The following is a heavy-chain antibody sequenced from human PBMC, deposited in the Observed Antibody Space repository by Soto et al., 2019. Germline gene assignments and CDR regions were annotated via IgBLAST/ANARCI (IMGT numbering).Heavy chain of an antibody. CDR2: IWYDGSNK. Sequence: GGSLRLSCAASGFTFSSYGMHWVRQAPGKGLEWVAVIWYDGSNKYYVDSVKGRFTIYRDNSKNALYLQMNSLRAEDTAVYYCAKDLHDDGEYEVFDYWGQRILVTVSS. CDR1: GFTFSSYG. J-gene: IGHJ4*02. V-gene: IGHV3-33*03. D-gene: IGHD4-17*01. CDR3: AKDLHDDGEYEVFDY.